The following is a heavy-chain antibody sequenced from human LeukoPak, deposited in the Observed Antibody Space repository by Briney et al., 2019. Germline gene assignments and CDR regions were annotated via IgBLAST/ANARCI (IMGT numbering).Heavy chain of an antibody. CDR2: IYYSGST. CDR1: GGSISSYY. Sequence: PSETLSLTSTVSGGSISSYYWSWIRQPPGKGLEWIGYIYYSGSTNYNPSLKSRVTISVDTSKNQFSLKLSSVTAADTAVYYCARGEMATSFDYWGQGTLVTVSS. J-gene: IGHJ4*02. D-gene: IGHD5-24*01. V-gene: IGHV4-59*01. CDR3: ARGEMATSFDY.